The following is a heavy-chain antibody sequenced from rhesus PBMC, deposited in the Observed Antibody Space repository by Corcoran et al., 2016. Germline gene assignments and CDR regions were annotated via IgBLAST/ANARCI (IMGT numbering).Heavy chain of an antibody. V-gene: IGHV3S18*01. J-gene: IGHJ4*01. D-gene: IGHD6S26*01. CDR3: ARDPSGIAAAGLDY. CDR1: GFSFSDYY. CDR2: ISYTGGST. Sequence: EVQLVESGGGLAKPGGSLRLSCAASGFSFSDYYMSWVCQAPWMGLGWVSVISYTGGSTYYADSVKGRFTISRENAKNTLYLQMDSLRAEDTAVYYCARDPSGIAAAGLDYWGQGVLVTVSS.